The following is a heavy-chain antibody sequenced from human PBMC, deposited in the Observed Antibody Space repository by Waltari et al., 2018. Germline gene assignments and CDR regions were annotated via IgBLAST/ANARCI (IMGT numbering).Heavy chain of an antibody. V-gene: IGHV3-23*01. J-gene: IGHJ4*02. CDR2: ISVNGGST. Sequence: EVQLLESGVGLGQRGGSLIRCCAASGFTSSSYAMSWLRQAPGKGLSWAACISVNGGSTSYAAAVKGRYTLSRDNSMYTLYLQMNSLGAEYTAVYYCAKVAYYASANYDRHCAYWGQGTLVTVAS. CDR1: GFTSSSYA. CDR3: AKVAYYASANYDRHCAY. D-gene: IGHD3-10*01.